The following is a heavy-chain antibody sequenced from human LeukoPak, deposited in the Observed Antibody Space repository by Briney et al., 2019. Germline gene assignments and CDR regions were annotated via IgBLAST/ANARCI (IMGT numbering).Heavy chain of an antibody. D-gene: IGHD2-2*01. Sequence: HGESLKISCKGSGYSFINYWIGWVRQMPGKGLEWMGIIYPGDSDTRYSPSFQGQVTISADKSIITAYLQWSSLKASDTAMYYCARTRNLGYCSSTSCYAGYYYFDYWGQGTLVTVSS. CDR2: IYPGDSDT. V-gene: IGHV5-51*01. J-gene: IGHJ4*02. CDR3: ARTRNLGYCSSTSCYAGYYYFDY. CDR1: GYSFINYW.